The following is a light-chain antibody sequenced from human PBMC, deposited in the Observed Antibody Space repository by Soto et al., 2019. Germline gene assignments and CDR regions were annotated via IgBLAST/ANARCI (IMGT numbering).Light chain of an antibody. CDR1: QSVSSN. CDR2: VAS. Sequence: EIVMTQSPATLSVSPGERATLSCRASQSVSSNLAWYQQKPGQAPRLLIYVASTRATGIPARFSGSGSGTEFTLTISSLQSEDFAVYYCQLYNNWLLTFGGGTKVEIK. CDR3: QLYNNWLLT. V-gene: IGKV3-15*01. J-gene: IGKJ4*01.